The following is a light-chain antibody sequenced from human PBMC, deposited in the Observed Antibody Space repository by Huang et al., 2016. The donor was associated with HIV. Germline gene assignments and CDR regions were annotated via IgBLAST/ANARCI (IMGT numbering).Light chain of an antibody. J-gene: IGKJ2*01. CDR1: QNIRTY. V-gene: IGKV1-39*01. Sequence: DIQMTQSPSSLSASVGDRVTITCRARQNIRTYLNWYQQKPGKAPKLLIYAASSLQIGVPWRFSGSVSGTDFTLTISSLQPEDFATYYCQQSYSDPYTFGQGTKLEIK. CDR2: AAS. CDR3: QQSYSDPYT.